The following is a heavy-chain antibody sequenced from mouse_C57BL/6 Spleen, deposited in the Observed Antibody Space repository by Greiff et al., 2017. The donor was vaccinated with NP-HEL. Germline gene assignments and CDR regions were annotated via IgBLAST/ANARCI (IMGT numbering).Heavy chain of an antibody. Sequence: EVQGVESGGGLVQPKGSLKLSCAASGFSFNTYAMNWVRQAPGKGLEWVARIRSKSNNYATYYADSVKDRFTISRDDSESMLYLQMNNLKTEDTAMYYCVRGGDGYGMDYWGQGTSVTVSS. V-gene: IGHV10-1*01. CDR1: GFSFNTYA. D-gene: IGHD2-2*01. J-gene: IGHJ4*01. CDR2: IRSKSNNYAT. CDR3: VRGGDGYGMDY.